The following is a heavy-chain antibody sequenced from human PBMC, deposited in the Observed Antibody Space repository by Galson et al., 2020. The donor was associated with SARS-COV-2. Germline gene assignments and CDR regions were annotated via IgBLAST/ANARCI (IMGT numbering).Heavy chain of an antibody. CDR1: GFTFSSYA. CDR3: AKPYWDHLEVPSIIAVAGTNHLDY. J-gene: IGHJ4*02. Sequence: GGSLRLSCAASGFTFSSYAMSWVRQAPGKGLEWVSAISGSGGSTYYADSVKGRFTISRDNSKNTLYLQMNSLRAEDTAVYYCAKPYWDHLEVPSIIAVAGTNHLDYWGQGTLVTVSS. V-gene: IGHV3-23*01. D-gene: IGHD6-19*01. CDR2: ISGSGGST.